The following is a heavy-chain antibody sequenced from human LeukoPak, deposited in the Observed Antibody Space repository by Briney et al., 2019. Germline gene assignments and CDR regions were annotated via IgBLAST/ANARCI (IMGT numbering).Heavy chain of an antibody. J-gene: IGHJ5*02. CDR2: INHSGST. Sequence: SETLSLTCAVYGGSFSGYYWSWIRQLPGKGLEWIGEINHSGSTNYNPSLKSRVTISVDTSKNQFSLKLSSVTAAVTAVYYCASRYWFDPWGQGTLVTVSS. CDR3: ASRYWFDP. CDR1: GGSFSGYY. V-gene: IGHV4-34*01.